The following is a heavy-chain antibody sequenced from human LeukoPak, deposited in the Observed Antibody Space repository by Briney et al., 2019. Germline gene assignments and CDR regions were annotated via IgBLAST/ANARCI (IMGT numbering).Heavy chain of an antibody. D-gene: IGHD5-24*01. CDR2: ISYDGSNK. Sequence: HSGGSLRLSCAASGFTFSSYAMHWVRQAPGKGLEWVAVISYDGSNKYYADSVKGRFTISRDNSKNTLYLQMNSLRAEDTAVYYCARVEMATISLTFDYWGQGTLVIVSS. CDR3: ARVEMATISLTFDY. V-gene: IGHV3-30-3*01. J-gene: IGHJ4*02. CDR1: GFTFSSYA.